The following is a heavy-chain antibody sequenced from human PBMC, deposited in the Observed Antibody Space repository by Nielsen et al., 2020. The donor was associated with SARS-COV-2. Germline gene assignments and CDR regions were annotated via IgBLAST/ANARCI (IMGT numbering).Heavy chain of an antibody. J-gene: IGHJ6*02. CDR1: GFTFSSYG. CDR3: AKGGLLWFGELFNGMDV. D-gene: IGHD3-10*01. CDR2: IWYDGSNK. V-gene: IGHV3-30*02. Sequence: GESLKISCAASGFTFSSYGMHWVRQAPGKGLEWVAVIWYDGSNKYYADSVKGRFTISRDNSKNTLYLQMNSLRAEDTALYYCAKGGLLWFGELFNGMDVWGQGTTVTVSS.